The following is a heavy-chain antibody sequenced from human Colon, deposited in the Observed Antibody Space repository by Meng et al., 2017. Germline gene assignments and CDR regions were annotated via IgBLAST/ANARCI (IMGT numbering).Heavy chain of an antibody. Sequence: GESLKISCQGSGYIFTNYWVAWVRQMPGKGLEWMGIIYPGDSEIRYSPSFQGQVSISADKSISTAHLQWSSLKASDTAVYYCARGYYYDKSGYSFDHWGQGTPVTVSS. J-gene: IGHJ4*02. D-gene: IGHD3-22*01. CDR1: GYIFTNYW. CDR3: ARGYYYDKSGYSFDH. CDR2: IYPGDSEI. V-gene: IGHV5-51*01.